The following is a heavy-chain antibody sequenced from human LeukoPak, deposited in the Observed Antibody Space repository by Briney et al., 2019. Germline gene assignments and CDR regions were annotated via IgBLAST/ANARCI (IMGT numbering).Heavy chain of an antibody. CDR2: IHYSAST. CDR1: GGSISSYY. J-gene: IGHJ3*02. V-gene: IGHV4-59*08. D-gene: IGHD2-15*01. Sequence: SETLSLTCTVSGGSISSYYWSWIRQPPGKGLEWIGYIHYSASTNYNPSLKSRVTISVDTSKNQFSLKLSSVTAADTAVYYCARLPGCSGGSCYRAFDMWGQGTMVTVSS. CDR3: ARLPGCSGGSCYRAFDM.